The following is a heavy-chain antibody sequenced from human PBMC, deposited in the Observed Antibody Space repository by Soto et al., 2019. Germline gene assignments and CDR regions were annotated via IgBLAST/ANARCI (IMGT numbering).Heavy chain of an antibody. Sequence: QVQLVQSGAEVKKPGASVKVSCKASGYTFTSYALHWVRQAPGQRLEWMGWINAGNGNTKYSQKFQGRVTITRDTSASTAYMERSSLRSEDTAVYYCARVKVVTADREYYYGMDVGGQGTTVTVSS. V-gene: IGHV1-3*01. CDR2: INAGNGNT. CDR3: ARVKVVTADREYYYGMDV. J-gene: IGHJ6*02. CDR1: GYTFTSYA. D-gene: IGHD2-21*02.